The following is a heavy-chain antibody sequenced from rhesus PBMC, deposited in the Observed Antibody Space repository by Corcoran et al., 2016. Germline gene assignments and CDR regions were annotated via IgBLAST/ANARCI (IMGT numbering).Heavy chain of an antibody. V-gene: IGHV4-173*01. CDR1: GASISRNY. J-gene: IGHJ4*01. CDR3: ARDPWGDYYGYADY. CDR2: ISGSGRST. Sequence: QLQLPESGPGLVKPSETLSLTCAVAGASISRNYWSWIRLSPGKGLVWIGRISGSGRSTDYNPSLKSRVTISTDTTKNQFSLKLSSVTAADTAVYYCARDPWGDYYGYADYWGQGVLVTVSS. D-gene: IGHD3-34*01.